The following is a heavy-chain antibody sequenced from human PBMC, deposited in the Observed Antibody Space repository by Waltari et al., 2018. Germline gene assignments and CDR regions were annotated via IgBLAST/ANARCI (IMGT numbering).Heavy chain of an antibody. Sequence: QVQLVESGGGVVQPGRSLRLSCAASGFTFSSYGLPWVLQAPGKGLEWVAVIWYDGSNKYYADSVKGRFTISRDNSKNTLYLQMNSLRAEDTAMYYCASERAAAAYDVDYWGQGTLVTVSS. J-gene: IGHJ4*02. D-gene: IGHD6-13*01. CDR2: IWYDGSNK. CDR3: ASERAAAAYDVDY. V-gene: IGHV3-33*08. CDR1: GFTFSSYG.